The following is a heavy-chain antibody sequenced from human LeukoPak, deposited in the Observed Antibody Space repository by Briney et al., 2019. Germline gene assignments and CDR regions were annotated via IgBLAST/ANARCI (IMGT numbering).Heavy chain of an antibody. CDR2: ISAYNGNT. V-gene: IGHV1-18*01. Sequence: ASVKVSCKASGYTFTSYGISWVRQAPGQGREWMGWISAYNGNTNYAQKLQGRVTMTTDTSTSTAYMELRSLRSDDTAVYYCARDWLGSSWYDAFDIWGQGTMVTVSS. CDR1: GYTFTSYG. D-gene: IGHD6-13*01. CDR3: ARDWLGSSWYDAFDI. J-gene: IGHJ3*02.